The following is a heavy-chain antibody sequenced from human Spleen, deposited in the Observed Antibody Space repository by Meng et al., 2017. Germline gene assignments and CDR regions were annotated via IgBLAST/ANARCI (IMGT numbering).Heavy chain of an antibody. CDR2: INHSGST. J-gene: IGHJ4*02. CDR1: GGSFSDYY. Sequence: VPLQQWGAGLLKPSETLSLTCVVSGGSFSDYYWSWIRQPPGKGLEWIGEINHSGSTNYNPSLKSRVTISVDTSKNQFSLKLSSVTAADTAVYYCAREGRSHQVGVSVYWGQGNLVTVSS. CDR3: AREGRSHQVGVSVY. V-gene: IGHV4-34*01. D-gene: IGHD2-21*01.